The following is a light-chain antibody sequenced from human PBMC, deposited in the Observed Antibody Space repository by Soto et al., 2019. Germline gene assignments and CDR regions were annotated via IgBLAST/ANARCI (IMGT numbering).Light chain of an antibody. CDR2: EGT. J-gene: IGLJ2*01. CDR3: SSDAGRVV. Sequence: QSALTQPASVSGSPGQSITISCTGTSSDVGSYNLVSWYQQHPGKAPKLMIYEGTNRPSGVSNRFSGSKSGNTASLTISGRQAEDEAHYYCSSDAGRVVFGGGTQLPVL. CDR1: SSDVGSYNL. V-gene: IGLV2-23*01.